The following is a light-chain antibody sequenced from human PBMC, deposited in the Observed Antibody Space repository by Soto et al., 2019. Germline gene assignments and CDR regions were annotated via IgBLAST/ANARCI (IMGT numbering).Light chain of an antibody. Sequence: EIVLTQSPATLSLSPGDSATLSCKASRSVGKNYLGWFQQKPGQAPRLLIYNALNRATGITDRFSGSGSGTDFTLTIRRLEPEDFAVYYCHQYAYAPLTFGGGTKVEIK. CDR1: RSVGKNY. J-gene: IGKJ4*01. CDR3: HQYAYAPLT. V-gene: IGKV3-20*01. CDR2: NAL.